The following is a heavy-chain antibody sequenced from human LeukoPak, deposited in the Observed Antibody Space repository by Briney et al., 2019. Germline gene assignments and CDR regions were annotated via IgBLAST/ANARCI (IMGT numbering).Heavy chain of an antibody. J-gene: IGHJ4*02. Sequence: GGSLRLSCAASGFTFSTYAMHWVRQAPGKGLEYVSAISTNGDSTYYADSVKGRFTISRDNSKNTLFLQMGSLRADDMAVYYCARWGSTSCYDYWGQGTLVTVSS. CDR2: ISTNGDST. CDR3: ARWGSTSCYDY. V-gene: IGHV3-64*02. CDR1: GFTFSTYA. D-gene: IGHD2-2*01.